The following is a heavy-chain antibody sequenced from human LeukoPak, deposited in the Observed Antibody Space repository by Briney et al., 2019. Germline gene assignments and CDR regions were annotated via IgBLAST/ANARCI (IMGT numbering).Heavy chain of an antibody. D-gene: IGHD2-2*01. Sequence: PGGSLRLSCAASGFTFSNYAMTWVRQAPGKGLEWVSAISGSGGTTYYADSVKGRFTISRDNSKNTLYLQMNSLRAEDTAVYYCAKFKIVVVPPANDAFDIWGQGTMVTVSS. CDR1: GFTFSNYA. J-gene: IGHJ3*02. CDR2: ISGSGGTT. V-gene: IGHV3-23*01. CDR3: AKFKIVVVPPANDAFDI.